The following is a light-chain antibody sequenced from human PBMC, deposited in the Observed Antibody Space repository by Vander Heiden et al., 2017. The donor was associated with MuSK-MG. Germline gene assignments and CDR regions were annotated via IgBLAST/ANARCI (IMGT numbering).Light chain of an antibody. CDR1: KLGQNF. CDR2: QDR. CDR3: QAWDSSNAVV. V-gene: IGLV3-1*01. J-gene: IGLJ2*01. Sequence: SYELTQPPSVSVSPGQTASITCSGDKLGQNFAFWYQQKPGQSPVLVIYQDRKRPSGIPERFSGSSSGNTVTLTIRGTQGVDEADYYCQAWDSSNAVVFGGGTKLTVL.